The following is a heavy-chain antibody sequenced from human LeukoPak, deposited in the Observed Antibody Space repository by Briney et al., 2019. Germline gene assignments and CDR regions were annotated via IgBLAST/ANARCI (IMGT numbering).Heavy chain of an antibody. Sequence: ASVKVSCKASGYTFTGYYMHWVRQPPGQGLEWMGWINPNSGGTNYAQKFQGRVIMTRDTSISTAYMELSRLRSDDTAVYYCARGVGWAGKYYFDYWGQGTLVTVSS. CDR1: GYTFTGYY. J-gene: IGHJ4*02. D-gene: IGHD2-15*01. CDR3: ARGVGWAGKYYFDY. V-gene: IGHV1-2*02. CDR2: INPNSGGT.